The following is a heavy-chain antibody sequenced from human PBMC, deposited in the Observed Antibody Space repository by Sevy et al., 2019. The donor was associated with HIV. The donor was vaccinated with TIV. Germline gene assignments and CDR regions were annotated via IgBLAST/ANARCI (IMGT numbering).Heavy chain of an antibody. CDR1: GGTFSSYA. V-gene: IGHV1-69*13. CDR3: ARDGVTTHLLSY. D-gene: IGHD4-17*01. CDR2: IIPILGTA. J-gene: IGHJ4*02. Sequence: ASVKVSCKASGGTFSSYAISWVRQAPGQGLEWMGGIIPILGTANYAQKFQGRVTITADESTSTAYMELSSLRSEDTAVYYCARDGVTTHLLSYWGQGTLVTVSS.